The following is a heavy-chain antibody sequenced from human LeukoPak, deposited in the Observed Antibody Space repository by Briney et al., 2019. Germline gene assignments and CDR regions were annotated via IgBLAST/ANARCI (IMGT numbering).Heavy chain of an antibody. Sequence: GGSLRLSCEASGFTFSSHGMHWVRQPPGKGLEWVGVIWNDGSDQYYGDSVRGRFTVSRDNLKSTLYLQMDSLRAEDTAVYYCARLVGFGGSNWYFESWGQGTLVTVSS. CDR1: GFTFSSHG. V-gene: IGHV3-33*01. J-gene: IGHJ4*02. D-gene: IGHD3-10*01. CDR3: ARLVGFGGSNWYFES. CDR2: IWNDGSDQ.